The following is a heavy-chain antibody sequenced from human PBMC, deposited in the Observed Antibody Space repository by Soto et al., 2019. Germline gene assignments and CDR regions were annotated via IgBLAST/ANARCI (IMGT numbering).Heavy chain of an antibody. CDR1: GFSFDTYN. CDR2: ISSGRPDI. V-gene: IGHV3-21*02. D-gene: IGHD6-19*01. CDR3: ARDHLGIAAGDFDL. J-gene: IGHJ4*02. Sequence: EDQLVGSGGGLVKPGGSLRLSCAASGFSFDTYNMNWVRQVPGKGLEWVSSISSGRPDIFYADSVSGRFTISRDDAKKSLFLQMNSLRADDTAVYYCARDHLGIAAGDFDLWGQGTLVTVSS.